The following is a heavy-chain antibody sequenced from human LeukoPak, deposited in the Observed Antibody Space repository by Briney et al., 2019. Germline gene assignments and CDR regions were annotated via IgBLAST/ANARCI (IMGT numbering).Heavy chain of an antibody. CDR2: IIPIFGTA. CDR3: ARGTDDYYYYMDV. J-gene: IGHJ6*03. Sequence: AASVKVSCKASGGTFSSYAISWVRQAPGQGLEWMGGIIPIFGTANYAQKFQGRVTITTDESTSTAYMELSSLRSEDTAVYYCARGTDDYYYYMDVWGKGTTVTVSS. CDR1: GGTFSSYA. V-gene: IGHV1-69*05.